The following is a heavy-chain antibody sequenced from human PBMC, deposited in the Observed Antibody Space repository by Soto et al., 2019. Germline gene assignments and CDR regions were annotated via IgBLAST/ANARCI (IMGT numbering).Heavy chain of an antibody. CDR2: IYYSGST. J-gene: IGHJ6*02. Sequence: LSLTCTVSGGSISSSSYYWGWIRQPPGKGLEWIGSIYYSGSTYYNPSLKSRVTISVDTSKNQFSLKLSSVTAADTAVYYCARLSYGDYPYYYYGMDVWGQGTTVTVSS. CDR3: ARLSYGDYPYYYYGMDV. V-gene: IGHV4-39*01. D-gene: IGHD4-17*01. CDR1: GGSISSSSYY.